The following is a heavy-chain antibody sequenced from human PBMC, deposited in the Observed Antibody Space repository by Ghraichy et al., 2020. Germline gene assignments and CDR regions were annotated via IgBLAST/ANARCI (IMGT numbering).Heavy chain of an antibody. D-gene: IGHD2/OR15-2a*01. Sequence: ASVKVSCQSSGYAFTSYFVHWVRQAPGQGLEWMAIINPATGSTYYAQKFQGRVTMTRDTSTNTIYMELSSLKSEDTAVYYCSSRKLSDTFDIWGQGTMVTVSS. CDR3: SSRKLSDTFDI. V-gene: IGHV1-46*03. J-gene: IGHJ3*02. CDR1: GYAFTSYF. CDR2: INPATGST.